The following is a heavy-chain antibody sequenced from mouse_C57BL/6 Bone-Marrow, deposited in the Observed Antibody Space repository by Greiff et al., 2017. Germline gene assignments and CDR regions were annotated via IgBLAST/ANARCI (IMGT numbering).Heavy chain of an antibody. D-gene: IGHD1-1*01. Sequence: ESGPGLVKPSQSLSLTCSVTGYSITSGYYWNWIRQFPGNKLEWMGYISYDGSNNYNPSLKNRISITRDTSKNQFFLKLNSVTTEDTATYYCARDYYGSSGDYAMDYWGQGTSVTVSS. CDR2: ISYDGSN. CDR3: ARDYYGSSGDYAMDY. CDR1: GYSITSGYY. J-gene: IGHJ4*01. V-gene: IGHV3-6*01.